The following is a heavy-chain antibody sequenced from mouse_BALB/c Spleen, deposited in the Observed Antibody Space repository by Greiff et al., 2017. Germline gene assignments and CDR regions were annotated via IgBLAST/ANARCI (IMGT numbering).Heavy chain of an antibody. CDR2: IDPENGDT. CDR3: KGGGLPAWFAY. V-gene: IGHV14-4*02. J-gene: IGHJ3*01. CDR1: GFNIKDYY. Sequence: EVQLQESGAELVRSGASVKLSCTASGFNIKDYYMHWVKQRPEQGLEWIGWIDPENGDTEYAPKFQGKATMTADTSSNTAYLQLSSLTSEDTAVYYCKGGGLPAWFAYWGQGTLVTVSA. D-gene: IGHD3-3*01.